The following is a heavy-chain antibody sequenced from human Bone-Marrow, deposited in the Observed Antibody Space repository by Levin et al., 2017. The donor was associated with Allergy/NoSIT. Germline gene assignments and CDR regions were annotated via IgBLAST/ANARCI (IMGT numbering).Heavy chain of an antibody. J-gene: IGHJ3*02. CDR3: AMSFTPCCGGDCRDALDI. CDR2: IGTSGSPK. V-gene: IGHV3-11*01. Sequence: GGSLRLSCGASGFTFSDYYMTWVRQPPGRGLEWVSYIGTSGSPKYYADSVKGRFTISRDNAKNSLYLQMSSLTAEDTAVYYCAMSFTPCCGGDCRDALDIWGQGTMVTVSS. CDR1: GFTFSDYY. D-gene: IGHD2-21*02.